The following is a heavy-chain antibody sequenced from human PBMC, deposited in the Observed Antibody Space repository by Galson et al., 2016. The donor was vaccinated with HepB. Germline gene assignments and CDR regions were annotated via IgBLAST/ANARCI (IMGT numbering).Heavy chain of an antibody. D-gene: IGHD4/OR15-4a*01. Sequence: ETLSLTCAVSDGSITNNYWWSWVRQSPGKGLEWIGEIYQTGTARYNPSFTSRATISVDKSKNQISLRLVSVTAADTAVYYCTRGTLGTVATMAFDYWGQGTLVSVTS. CDR1: DGSITNNYW. J-gene: IGHJ4*02. CDR3: TRGTLGTVATMAFDY. CDR2: IYQTGTA. V-gene: IGHV4-4*02.